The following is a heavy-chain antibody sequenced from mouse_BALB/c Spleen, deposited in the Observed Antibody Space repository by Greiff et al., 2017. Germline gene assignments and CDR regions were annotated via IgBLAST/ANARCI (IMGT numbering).Heavy chain of an antibody. V-gene: IGHV1S81*02. Sequence: QVQLQQPGAELVKPGASVKLSCKASGYTFTSYYMYWVKQRPGQGLEWIGGINPSNGGTNFNEKFKSKATLTVDKSSSTAYMQLSSLTSEDSAVYYCARADYYGYAMDYWGQGTSVTVSS. CDR3: ARADYYGYAMDY. J-gene: IGHJ4*01. CDR1: GYTFTSYY. D-gene: IGHD1-1*01. CDR2: INPSNGGT.